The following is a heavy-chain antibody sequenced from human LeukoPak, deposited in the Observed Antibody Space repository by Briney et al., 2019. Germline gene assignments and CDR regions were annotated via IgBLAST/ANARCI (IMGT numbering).Heavy chain of an antibody. CDR1: GGTFTIYA. V-gene: IGHV1-69*04. J-gene: IGHJ4*02. CDR3: ARGRERWENFDY. D-gene: IGHD1-1*01. CDR2: IIPILGIA. Sequence: SVKVSCTASGGTFTIYAISWVRQAPGQGLEWMGRIIPILGIANYAQKFQGRVTITADKSTSTAYMELSSLRSEDTAVYYCARGRERWENFDYWGQGTLVTVSS.